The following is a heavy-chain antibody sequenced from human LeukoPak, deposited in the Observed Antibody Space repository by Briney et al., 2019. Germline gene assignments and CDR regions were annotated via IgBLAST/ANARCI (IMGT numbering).Heavy chain of an antibody. CDR3: ARDTNSLDAFDI. V-gene: IGHV3-74*01. CDR1: GFTFSSYS. CDR2: INSDGSST. Sequence: GGSLRLSCAASGFTFSSYSMNWVRQAPGKGLVWVSRINSDGSSTSYADSVKGRFTISRDNAKNTLYLQMNSLRAEDTAVYYCARDTNSLDAFDIWGQGTMVTVSS. D-gene: IGHD4-23*01. J-gene: IGHJ3*02.